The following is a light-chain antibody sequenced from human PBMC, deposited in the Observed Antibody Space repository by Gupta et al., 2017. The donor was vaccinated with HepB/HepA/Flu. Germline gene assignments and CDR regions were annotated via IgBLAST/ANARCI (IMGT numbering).Light chain of an antibody. Sequence: QSALTQAASVSGSPGPSIPIPRPGTNSDVGGYNYVSWYQQHPGKAPKLMIYDVSNRPSGVSNRFSGSKSGNTASLTISGLQAEDEADYYCSSYTSSSTLHVVFGGGTKLTVL. J-gene: IGLJ2*01. CDR3: SSYTSSSTLHVV. CDR2: DVS. CDR1: NSDVGGYNY. V-gene: IGLV2-14*03.